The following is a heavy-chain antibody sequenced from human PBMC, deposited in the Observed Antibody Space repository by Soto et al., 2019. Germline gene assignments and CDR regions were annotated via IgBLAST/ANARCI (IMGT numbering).Heavy chain of an antibody. CDR3: AREVGYGDFSAALLD. D-gene: IGHD2-21*02. J-gene: IGHJ4*02. CDR2: IITLFGTS. CDR1: GGTFSSHS. V-gene: IGHV1-69*01. Sequence: VQLMQYGAEVNKPGSSVKVSCKASGGTFSSHSINWVRHAPGQGLEWMGGIITLFGTSNYAQNFQCRVTMTADQYTSTAYMELNSLTSDDTAVYYCAREVGYGDFSAALLDWGQGTLVTVAS.